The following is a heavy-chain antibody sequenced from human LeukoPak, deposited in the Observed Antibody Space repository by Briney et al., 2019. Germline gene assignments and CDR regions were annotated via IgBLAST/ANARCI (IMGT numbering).Heavy chain of an antibody. Sequence: GGSLRLSCAASGFTFSNYWMTWVRQAPGKGLEWVGNIKQDGSEKYYVDSVKGRFTISRDNAKNSLYLQMNSLRAEATAVYYCARDFRFLDDYWGQGTLVTVSS. J-gene: IGHJ4*02. V-gene: IGHV3-7*01. CDR2: IKQDGSEK. CDR3: ARDFRFLDDY. D-gene: IGHD3-3*01. CDR1: GFTFSNYW.